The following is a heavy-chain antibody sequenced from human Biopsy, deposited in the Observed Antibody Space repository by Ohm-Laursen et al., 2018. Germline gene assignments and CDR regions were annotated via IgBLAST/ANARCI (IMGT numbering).Heavy chain of an antibody. CDR1: GGSISNNNCY. CDR3: ARDYDTSGYYYVS. CDR2: IFYRGST. V-gene: IGHV4-39*01. Sequence: TLSLTCIVSGGSISNNNCYWGWNRQPPGKGLEWIGSIFYRGSTHYKPSLKSRVNISVDTSKNQFSLKLNSVTAADTAVYYCARDYDTSGYYYVSWGQGTLVTVSS. J-gene: IGHJ5*02. D-gene: IGHD3-22*01.